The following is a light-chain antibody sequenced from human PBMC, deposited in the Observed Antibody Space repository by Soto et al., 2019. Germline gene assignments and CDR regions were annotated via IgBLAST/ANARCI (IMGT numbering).Light chain of an antibody. CDR1: QNILTF. J-gene: IGKJ2*01. CDR2: AAS. Sequence: DIQMTQSPSSLSASVGDRVTITCRASQNILTFLNCYQQKSGKAPKLLIVAASSLETGVPSRFSGSGSGTEFSLTITSLQPEDVATYYCQQSYRKPATFGQGTNLEIK. V-gene: IGKV1-39*01. CDR3: QQSYRKPAT.